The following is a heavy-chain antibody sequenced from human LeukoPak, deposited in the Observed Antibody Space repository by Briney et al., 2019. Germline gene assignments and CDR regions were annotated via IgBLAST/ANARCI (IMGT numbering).Heavy chain of an antibody. CDR1: GYSFTSYW. CDR3: ARHTDYYGSGSYYNDYYGMDV. J-gene: IGHJ6*04. Sequence: GESGRISCKGSGYSFTSYWISWVRQMPGKGLEWMVRIDPSESYTNYSPSFQGHVTISADKSVSTAYLQWSSLKASDTAMYYCARHTDYYGSGSYYNDYYGMDVWGEGTRVPLSS. V-gene: IGHV5-10-1*01. D-gene: IGHD3-10*01. CDR2: IDPSESYT.